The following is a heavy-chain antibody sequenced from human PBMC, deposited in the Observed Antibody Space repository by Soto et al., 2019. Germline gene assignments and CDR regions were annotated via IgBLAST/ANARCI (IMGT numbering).Heavy chain of an antibody. Sequence: GGSLRLSCAASGFSFSSYAMHWVRQAPGKGLEYVSAISSNGGSTYYANSVKGRFTISRDNSKNTLYLQMGSLRAEDMAVYYCARGFGWLDYWGQGTLVTVSS. CDR2: ISSNGGST. D-gene: IGHD6-19*01. J-gene: IGHJ4*02. CDR1: GFSFSSYA. V-gene: IGHV3-64*01. CDR3: ARGFGWLDY.